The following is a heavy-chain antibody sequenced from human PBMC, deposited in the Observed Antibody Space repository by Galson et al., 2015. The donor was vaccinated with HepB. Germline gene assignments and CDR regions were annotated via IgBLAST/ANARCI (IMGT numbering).Heavy chain of an antibody. J-gene: IGHJ4*02. Sequence: SLRLSCAASGFTFSSYAMHWVRQAPGKGPEWVAVISYHGADKHYADSVKGRFTISRDISNSTLFLQMDSLRPEDAAVYYCARGTPPEDWGQGTLVTVSS. D-gene: IGHD1-14*01. CDR3: ARGTPPED. CDR2: ISYHGADK. CDR1: GFTFSSYA. V-gene: IGHV3-30-3*01.